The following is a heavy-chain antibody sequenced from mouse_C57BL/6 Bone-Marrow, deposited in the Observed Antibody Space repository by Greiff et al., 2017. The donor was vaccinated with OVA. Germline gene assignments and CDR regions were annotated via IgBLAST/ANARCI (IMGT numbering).Heavy chain of an antibody. V-gene: IGHV1-50*01. CDR2: IDPSDSYT. J-gene: IGHJ3*01. CDR3: ARVRWYPFAY. CDR1: GYTFTSYW. D-gene: IGHD2-1*01. Sequence: VQLQQSGAELVKPGASVKLSCKASGYTFTSYWMQWVKQRPGQGLEWIGEIDPSDSYTNYNQKFKGKATLTVDTSSSTAYMQLSSLTSEDSAVYYCARVRWYPFAYWGQGTLVTVSA.